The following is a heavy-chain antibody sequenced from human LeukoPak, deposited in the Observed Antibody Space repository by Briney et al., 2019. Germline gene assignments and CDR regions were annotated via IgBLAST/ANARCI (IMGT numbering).Heavy chain of an antibody. CDR3: AKDIVAAGLFFDY. Sequence: PGGSLRLSCAASGFIFSEYYMGWIRQAPRKGLEWVSYISNSGGTTYYADSVKGRFTISRDDAKNSLFLQMNSLRAEDTAVYYCAKDIVAAGLFFDYWGQGILVTVSS. CDR2: ISNSGGTT. V-gene: IGHV3-11*01. CDR1: GFIFSEYY. J-gene: IGHJ4*02. D-gene: IGHD6-13*01.